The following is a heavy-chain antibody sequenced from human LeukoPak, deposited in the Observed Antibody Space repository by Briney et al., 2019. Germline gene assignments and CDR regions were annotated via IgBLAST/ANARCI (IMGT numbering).Heavy chain of an antibody. V-gene: IGHV3-23*01. CDR1: GFTFSNIYA. CDR3: ARGDHYGDYVYSG. D-gene: IGHD4-17*01. J-gene: IGHJ4*02. Sequence: TGGSLRLSCAASGFTFSNIYAMTWVRQAPGKGLEWVSSISGGGTTTHNADSVKGRFTVSRDISSNTLYLQMNSLSAGDTAVYYCARGDHYGDYVYSGWGQGTLVTVSS. CDR2: ISGGGTTT.